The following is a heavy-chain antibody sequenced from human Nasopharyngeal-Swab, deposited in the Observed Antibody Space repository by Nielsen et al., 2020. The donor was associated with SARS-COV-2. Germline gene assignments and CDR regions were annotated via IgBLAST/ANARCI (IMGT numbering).Heavy chain of an antibody. CDR2: IIGSGGST. Sequence: GGSLRLSCAASGFTFSSYAMSWVRQAPGKGLEGVSAIIGSGGSTYYADSVKGRFTISRDNSKNTLFLQMNSLRAEDTAVYYCARDKRSSWYRVSLDYWGQGSLVTVSS. CDR1: GFTFSSYA. D-gene: IGHD6-13*01. CDR3: ARDKRSSWYRVSLDY. J-gene: IGHJ4*02. V-gene: IGHV3-23*01.